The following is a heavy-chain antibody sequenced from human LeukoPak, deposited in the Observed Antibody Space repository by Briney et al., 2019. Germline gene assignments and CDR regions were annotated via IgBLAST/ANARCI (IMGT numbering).Heavy chain of an antibody. Sequence: GGSLRLSCAASGFTFSSYGVTWVRQAPGKGLEWVSIISVSGGSTYYADSVQGRFTISRDNSKSTVYLQMNSLRVEDTAVYYCAKAAPFYFDHWGQGTLVTVSS. D-gene: IGHD6-6*01. V-gene: IGHV3-23*01. CDR1: GFTFSSYG. J-gene: IGHJ4*02. CDR3: AKAAPFYFDH. CDR2: ISVSGGST.